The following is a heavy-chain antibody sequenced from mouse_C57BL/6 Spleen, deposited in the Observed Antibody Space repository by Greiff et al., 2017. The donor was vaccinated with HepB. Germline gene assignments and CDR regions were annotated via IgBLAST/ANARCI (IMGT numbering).Heavy chain of an antibody. CDR2: IDPEDGDT. J-gene: IGHJ3*01. CDR1: GFNIKDYY. D-gene: IGHD2-3*01. Sequence: EVKLQESGAELVRPGASVKLSCTASGFNIKDYYMHWVKQRPEQGLEWIGRIDPEDGDTEYAPKFQGKATLTADTSSNTAYLQLSSLTSEDSAVYYCASYDGLFAYWGQGTLVTVSA. CDR3: ASYDGLFAY. V-gene: IGHV14-1*01.